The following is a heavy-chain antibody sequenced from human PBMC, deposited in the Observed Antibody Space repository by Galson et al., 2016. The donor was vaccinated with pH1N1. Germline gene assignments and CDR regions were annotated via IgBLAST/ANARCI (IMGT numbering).Heavy chain of an antibody. CDR3: ARDTGA. Sequence: SLRLSCAASGVTVSNNYMSWVRQAPGKGPEWVSCIYSGGDTYYADSVKGRFTASRDSSKNTVYLQMNSLRAEDTAVYYCARDTGAWGQGTLVTVSS. CDR1: GVTVSNNY. V-gene: IGHV3-53*01. J-gene: IGHJ5*02. CDR2: IYSGGDT. D-gene: IGHD7-27*01.